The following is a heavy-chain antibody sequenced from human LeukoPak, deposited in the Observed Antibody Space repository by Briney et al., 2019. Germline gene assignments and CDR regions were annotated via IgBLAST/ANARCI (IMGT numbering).Heavy chain of an antibody. Sequence: SETLSLTCAVYGGSFSGYYWSWIRQPPGKGLEWIGEINHSGSTNYNPSLKSRVTISVDTSKNQFSLKLSSVTAADTAVYYCARGITMVRGVTAGSRFDYWGQGTLVTVSS. V-gene: IGHV4-34*01. D-gene: IGHD3-10*01. CDR1: GGSFSGYY. CDR2: INHSGST. CDR3: ARGITMVRGVTAGSRFDY. J-gene: IGHJ4*02.